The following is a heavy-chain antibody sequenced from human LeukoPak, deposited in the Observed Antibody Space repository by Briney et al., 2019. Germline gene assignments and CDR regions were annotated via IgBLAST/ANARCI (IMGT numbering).Heavy chain of an antibody. J-gene: IGHJ4*02. CDR1: GYTFSGYY. Sequence: ASVKVSCKASGYTFSGYYLHWVRQAPGQGLEWMGWIDPNSGGTNYAQKFQGRVTLTRDTSISTVYMELSRLRFDDTAVYYCARLVSYWGQGTLVTVSS. CDR2: IDPNSGGT. V-gene: IGHV1-2*02. CDR3: ARLVSY. D-gene: IGHD2-8*02.